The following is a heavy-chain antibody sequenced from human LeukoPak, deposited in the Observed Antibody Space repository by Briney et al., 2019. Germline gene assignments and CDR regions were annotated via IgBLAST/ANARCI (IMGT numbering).Heavy chain of an antibody. J-gene: IGHJ5*02. D-gene: IGHD2-2*01. V-gene: IGHV1-2*02. CDR1: GYTFTGYY. CDR3: ARLLGPAASANWFDP. Sequence: ASVKVSCKASGYTFTGYYMHWVRQAPGQGLEWMGWINPNSGGTNYAQKSQGRVTMTRDTSISTAYMELSRLRSDDTAVYYCARLLGPAASANWFDPWGRGTLVAVSS. CDR2: INPNSGGT.